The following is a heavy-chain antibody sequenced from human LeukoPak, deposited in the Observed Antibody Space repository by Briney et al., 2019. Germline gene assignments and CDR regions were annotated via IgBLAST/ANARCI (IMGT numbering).Heavy chain of an antibody. V-gene: IGHV3-23*01. D-gene: IGHD1-26*01. CDR2: ISGSGGST. CDR1: GFTFSNYA. Sequence: GGSLGLSCAASGFTFSNYAMSWVRQAPGTGLEWVSAISGSGGSTYYADAVKGRFTISRDNSKNSLYLQMNSLRAEDTAVYYCARIVDRVDYWGQGTLVTVSS. J-gene: IGHJ4*02. CDR3: ARIVDRVDY.